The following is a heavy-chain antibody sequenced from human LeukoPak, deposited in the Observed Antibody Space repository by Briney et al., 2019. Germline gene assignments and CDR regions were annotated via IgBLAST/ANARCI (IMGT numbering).Heavy chain of an antibody. V-gene: IGHV3-9*03. CDR1: VFTLDDYA. CDR3: AKSSGYYFYYFDY. D-gene: IGHD3-22*01. Sequence: GGSLRLSCAASVFTLDDYAMHWVRQAPGRGLEWVSGISWNSGSIGYADSVKGRFTISRDNAKNAPYLQMNSLRAEDMALYYCAKSSGYYFYYFDYWGQGTLVTVSS. J-gene: IGHJ4*02. CDR2: ISWNSGSI.